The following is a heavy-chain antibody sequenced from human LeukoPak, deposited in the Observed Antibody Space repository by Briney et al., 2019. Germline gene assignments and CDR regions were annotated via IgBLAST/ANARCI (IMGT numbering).Heavy chain of an antibody. D-gene: IGHD6-19*01. CDR1: GASISSSDYY. CDR2: LYSGGLT. Sequence: SETLSLTCTVSGASISSSDYYWGWIRQSPGKGLEWIGSLYSGGLTYYNPSLKSRVTISVDTSKNQFSLKVTSVTAADTAVYSCASGGYSSGWYRSFDIWGQWTVVTVSS. J-gene: IGHJ3*02. CDR3: ASGGYSSGWYRSFDI. V-gene: IGHV4-39*01.